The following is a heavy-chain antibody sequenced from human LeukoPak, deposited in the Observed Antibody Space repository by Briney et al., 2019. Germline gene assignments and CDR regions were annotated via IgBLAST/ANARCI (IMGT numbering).Heavy chain of an antibody. J-gene: IGHJ4*02. Sequence: SETLSLTCAVYGGSFSGYYWSWIRQPQGKGLEWIGEINHSGSTNYNPSLKSRVTISVDTSKNQFSLKLSSVTAADTAVYYCARGDPLYYYDSSGYESRYYFDYWGQGTLVTVSS. CDR3: ARGDPLYYYDSSGYESRYYFDY. CDR2: INHSGST. V-gene: IGHV4-34*01. D-gene: IGHD3-22*01. CDR1: GGSFSGYY.